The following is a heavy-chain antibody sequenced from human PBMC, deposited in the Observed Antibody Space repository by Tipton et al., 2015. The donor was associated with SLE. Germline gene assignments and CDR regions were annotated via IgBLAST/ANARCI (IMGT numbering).Heavy chain of an antibody. CDR2: ISASSGDT. V-gene: IGHV3-23*01. D-gene: IGHD2-15*01. CDR1: GFTFSSYA. Sequence: AVSGFTFSSYAMSWVRQIPGKGLEWVSGISASSGDTFYADSVKGRFTISRDNFKNTLSLQMHSLRVEDTAIYYCAKDQRQSLLFDSWGQGTLVTVAS. CDR3: AKDQRQSLLFDS. J-gene: IGHJ4*02.